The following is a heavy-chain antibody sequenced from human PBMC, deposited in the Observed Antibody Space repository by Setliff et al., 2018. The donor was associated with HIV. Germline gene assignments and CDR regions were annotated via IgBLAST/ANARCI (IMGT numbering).Heavy chain of an antibody. V-gene: IGHV4-34*01. D-gene: IGHD1-7*01. J-gene: IGHJ4*02. CDR1: GGSFSGYY. CDR3: ASSNYRLVYFDY. Sequence: SETLSLTCAVYGGSFSGYYWSWIRQPPGKGLEWIGEINYSGGTNYNPSLKSRVTISVDTSKNQFSLKLSSVTAADTAVYYCASSNYRLVYFDYWGQGTLVTVSS. CDR2: INYSGGT.